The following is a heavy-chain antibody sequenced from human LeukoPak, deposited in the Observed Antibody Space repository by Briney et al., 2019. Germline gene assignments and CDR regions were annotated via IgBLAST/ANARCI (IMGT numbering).Heavy chain of an antibody. CDR3: AKAVSAYYFDY. D-gene: IGHD6-19*01. Sequence: GGSLRLSCAASGFTFTTYAMSWVRQAPGEGLEWVSAISGSGGSTYYADSVKGRFTISRDNSKNTLYLQMNSLRTEDTAVYYCAKAVSAYYFDYWGQGTLVTVSS. CDR2: ISGSGGST. J-gene: IGHJ4*02. CDR1: GFTFTTYA. V-gene: IGHV3-23*01.